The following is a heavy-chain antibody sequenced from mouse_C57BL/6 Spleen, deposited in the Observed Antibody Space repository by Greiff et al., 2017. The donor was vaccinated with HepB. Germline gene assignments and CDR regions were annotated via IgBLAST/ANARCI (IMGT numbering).Heavy chain of an antibody. CDR2: ISYDGSN. V-gene: IGHV3-6*01. Sequence: EVKLMESGPGLVKPSQSLSLTCSVTGYSITSGYYWNWIRQFPGNKLEWMGYISYDGSNNYNPSLKNRISITRDTSKNQFFLKLNSVTTEDTATYYCARARELLRQDYWGQGTTLTVSS. CDR3: ARARELLRQDY. CDR1: GYSITSGYY. J-gene: IGHJ2*01. D-gene: IGHD1-2*01.